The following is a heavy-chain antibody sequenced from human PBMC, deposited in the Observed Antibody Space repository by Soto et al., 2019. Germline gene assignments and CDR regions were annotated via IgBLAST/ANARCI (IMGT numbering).Heavy chain of an antibody. D-gene: IGHD2-15*01. V-gene: IGHV3-33*01. CDR1: GFTFSNYG. Sequence: QVQLVESGGGVVQPGRSLRLSCVASGFTFSNYGMHWVRQAPGEGLEWLGVIWYDGSNKHYVDSVKGRFTISRDNSKNTLYLQMNSLRAEDTAVYYCARDIRSRYFDLWGRGTLVTVSS. CDR2: IWYDGSNK. CDR3: ARDIRSRYFDL. J-gene: IGHJ2*01.